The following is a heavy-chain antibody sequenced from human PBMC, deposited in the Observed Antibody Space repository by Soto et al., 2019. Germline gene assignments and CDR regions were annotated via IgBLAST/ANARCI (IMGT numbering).Heavy chain of an antibody. CDR3: ARETGNDDYYGMDV. V-gene: IGHV4-61*01. J-gene: IGHJ6*02. D-gene: IGHD1-1*01. Sequence: SETLSLTCTVSGGSVSSGSYYWSWIRQPPGKGLEWIGYIYYSGSTNYNPSLKSRVTISVDTSKNQFSLKLSSVTAADTAVYYCARETGNDDYYGMDVWGQGTTVTVSS. CDR2: IYYSGST. CDR1: GGSVSSGSYY.